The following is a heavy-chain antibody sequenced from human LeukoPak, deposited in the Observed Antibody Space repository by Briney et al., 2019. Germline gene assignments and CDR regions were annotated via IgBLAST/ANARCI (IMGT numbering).Heavy chain of an antibody. CDR1: GGTFSSNA. CDR2: IIPIFGTA. Sequence: SVKVSCKXSGGTFSSNAISWVRQAPRQGLEWMGRIIPIFGTANYAQKFQGRVTITTDESTSTAYMELSSLRSEDTAVYYCARDSDVGATWGFDYWGQGTLVTVSS. V-gene: IGHV1-69*05. J-gene: IGHJ4*02. D-gene: IGHD1-26*01. CDR3: ARDSDVGATWGFDY.